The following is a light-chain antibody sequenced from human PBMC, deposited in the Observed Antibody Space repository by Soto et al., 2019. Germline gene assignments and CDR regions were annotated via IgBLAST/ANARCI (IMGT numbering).Light chain of an antibody. V-gene: IGKV1-27*01. CDR3: QKYNSAPFT. J-gene: IGKJ3*01. CDR1: KGIRNY. CDR2: AAS. Sequence: DIQMTQSPSPLSESEGDIATITGGASKGIRNYLAWYHQKPGKFPKLLIYAASTLQSGVPPRFSGSGSGTDFTLTISSLQPEDVATYYCQKYNSAPFTFGPGTKVDIK.